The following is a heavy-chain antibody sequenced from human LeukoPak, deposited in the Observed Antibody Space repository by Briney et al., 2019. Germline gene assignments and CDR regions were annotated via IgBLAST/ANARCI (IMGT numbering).Heavy chain of an antibody. D-gene: IGHD6-6*01. J-gene: IGHJ3*02. CDR1: GFTFSSYA. Sequence: PGGSLRLSCAASGFTFSSYAMHWVRQAPGKGLEWVAVISYDGSNKYYADSVKGRFTISRDNSKNTLYLQMNSLRAEDTAVYYCAGDGRIAARPNDAFDIWGQGTMVTVSS. V-gene: IGHV3-30-3*01. CDR3: AGDGRIAARPNDAFDI. CDR2: ISYDGSNK.